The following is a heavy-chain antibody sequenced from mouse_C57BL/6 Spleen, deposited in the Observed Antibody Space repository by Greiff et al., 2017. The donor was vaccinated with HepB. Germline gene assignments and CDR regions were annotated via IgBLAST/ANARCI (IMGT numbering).Heavy chain of an antibody. CDR3: TRRGPCGSGFAY. CDR2: IDPVTGGT. V-gene: IGHV1-15*01. CDR1: GYTFTDYE. Sequence: VKLQQSGAELVRPGASVTLSCKASGYTFTDYEMHWVKQTPVHGLEWIGAIDPVTGGTAYNQKFKGKAILTADTSSSTAYMELRSLTSEDSAVYYCTRRGPCGSGFAYWGQGTLVTVSA. D-gene: IGHD1-1*01. J-gene: IGHJ3*01.